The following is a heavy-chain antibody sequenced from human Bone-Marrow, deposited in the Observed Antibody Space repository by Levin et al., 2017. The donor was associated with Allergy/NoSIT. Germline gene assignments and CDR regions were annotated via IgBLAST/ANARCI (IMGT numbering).Heavy chain of an antibody. Sequence: QPGESLKISCAASAFTVSSYNMNWVRQAPGKGLEWVSYISSDGATIYYPDSVKGRFTISRDSAKNSVYLQMNSLRAEDTAVYYCARDGAGDCSGGSCRPSTPFDFWGQGTLVTVSS. V-gene: IGHV3-48*01. CDR2: ISSDGATI. CDR3: ARDGAGDCSGGSCRPSTPFDF. CDR1: AFTVSSYN. D-gene: IGHD2-15*01. J-gene: IGHJ4*02.